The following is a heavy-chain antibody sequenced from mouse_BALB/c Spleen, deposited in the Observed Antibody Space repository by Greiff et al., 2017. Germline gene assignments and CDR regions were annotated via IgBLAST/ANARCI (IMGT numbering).Heavy chain of an antibody. V-gene: IGHV14-4*02. J-gene: IGHJ2*01. CDR2: IDPENGDT. CDR3: NGRQLGLPDY. D-gene: IGHD3-2*01. CDR1: GFNIKDYY. Sequence: EVKLVESGAELVRSGASVKLSCTASGFNIKDYYMHWVKQRPEQGLEWIGWIDPENGDTEYAPKFQGKATMTADTSSNTAYLQLSSLTSEDTAVYYCNGRQLGLPDYWGQGTTLTVSS.